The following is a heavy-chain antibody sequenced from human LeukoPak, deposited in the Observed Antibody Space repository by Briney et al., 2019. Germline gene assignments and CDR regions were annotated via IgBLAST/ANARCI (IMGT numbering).Heavy chain of an antibody. CDR3: AKVSLAMNYYDSSGYGDFDY. V-gene: IGHV3-23*01. J-gene: IGHJ4*02. CDR1: GFTFSSYA. CDR2: ISGSGGST. Sequence: GGSLRLSCAASGFTFSSYAMSWVRQAPGKGLEWVSAISGSGGSTYYADSVKGRFTISRDNSKNTLYLQMNSLRAEDTAAYYCAKVSLAMNYYDSSGYGDFDYWGQGTLVTVSS. D-gene: IGHD3-22*01.